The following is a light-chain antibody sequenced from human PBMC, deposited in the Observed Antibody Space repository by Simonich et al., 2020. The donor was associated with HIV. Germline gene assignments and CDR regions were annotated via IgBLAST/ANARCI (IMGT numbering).Light chain of an antibody. V-gene: IGLV1-40*01. CDR2: GKR. CDR3: QSYDSSLSGWV. Sequence: QSVLTPPPSVSGAPGQRVTISCTGSSSNIGSGYDVHWYQQLPGTAPQLPIYGKRRRPSGVPDRLSGSKAGTSASLAITGLQAEDEADYYCQSYDSSLSGWVFGGGTKLTVL. CDR1: SSNIGSGYD. J-gene: IGLJ3*02.